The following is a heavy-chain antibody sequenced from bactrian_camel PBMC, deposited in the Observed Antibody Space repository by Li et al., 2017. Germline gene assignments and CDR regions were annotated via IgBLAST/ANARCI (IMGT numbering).Heavy chain of an antibody. CDR3: AAEAWCIRPDYAGLGFTPPDFTY. CDR1: GLTFATFSVYG. Sequence: HVQLVESGGGLVQPGGSLKLSCAASGLTFATFSVYGWNWLRQTPGKELEWVSSISGDGRTTTYTDSVKGRFSISKDYAENTLYLTMNSLKPDDTAIYYCAAEAWCIRPDYAGLGFTPPDFTYWGQGTQVTVS. J-gene: IGHJ6*01. CDR2: ISGDGRTT. D-gene: IGHD4*01. V-gene: IGHV3S26*01.